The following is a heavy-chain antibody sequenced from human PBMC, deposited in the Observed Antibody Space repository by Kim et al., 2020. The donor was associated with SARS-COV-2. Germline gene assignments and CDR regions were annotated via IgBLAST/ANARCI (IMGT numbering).Heavy chain of an antibody. CDR2: TI. CDR3: VPHRRGCFDP. D-gene: IGHD3-10*01. J-gene: IGHJ5*02. V-gene: IGHV3-48*02. Sequence: TIYYADSVKGRFTISRDNVKNSLYLQMNSLRDEDTAVYYCVPHRRGCFDPWGQGTLVTVSS.